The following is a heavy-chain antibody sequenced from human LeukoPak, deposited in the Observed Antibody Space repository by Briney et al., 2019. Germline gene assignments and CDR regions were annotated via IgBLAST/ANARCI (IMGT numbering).Heavy chain of an antibody. D-gene: IGHD2-15*01. CDR3: ATAYYSGVRCDNNLDF. Sequence: GESLKISCKTSGYTFTNYYIAWVRQMPGKGPEWMGSIYPGDSDPRYSPPFQGQVTISADKSISTAYLQWSSLKTSDTAMYYCATAYYSGVRCDNNLDFWGQGTLVTVSS. CDR2: IYPGDSDP. V-gene: IGHV5-51*01. J-gene: IGHJ4*02. CDR1: GYTFTNYY.